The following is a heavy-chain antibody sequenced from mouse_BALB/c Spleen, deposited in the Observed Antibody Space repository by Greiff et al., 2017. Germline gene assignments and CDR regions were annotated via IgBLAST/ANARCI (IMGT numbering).Heavy chain of an antibody. CDR2: IWAGGST. CDR3: ARDRGLPTMDY. J-gene: IGHJ4*01. Sequence: VHLVESGPGLVAPSQSLSITCTVSGFSLTSYGVHWVRQPPGKGLEWLGVIWAGGSTNYNSALMSRLSISKDNSKSQVFLKMNSLQTDDTAMYYCARDRGLPTMDYWGQGTSVTVSS. V-gene: IGHV2-9*02. D-gene: IGHD3-1*01. CDR1: GFSLTSYG.